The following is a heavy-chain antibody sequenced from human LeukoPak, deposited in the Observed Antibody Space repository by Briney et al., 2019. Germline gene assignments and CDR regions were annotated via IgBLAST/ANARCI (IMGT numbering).Heavy chain of an antibody. J-gene: IGHJ4*02. CDR1: GYTFTSYG. Sequence: ASVKVSCKASGYTFTSYGISWVRQAPGQGLEWMGWISAYNGNTNYAQKLQGRVTMTTDTSTSTAYMELRSLRSDDTAVYYCARDRSLALSSWSCYFDYWGQGTLVTVSS. D-gene: IGHD6-13*01. V-gene: IGHV1-18*01. CDR2: ISAYNGNT. CDR3: ARDRSLALSSWSCYFDY.